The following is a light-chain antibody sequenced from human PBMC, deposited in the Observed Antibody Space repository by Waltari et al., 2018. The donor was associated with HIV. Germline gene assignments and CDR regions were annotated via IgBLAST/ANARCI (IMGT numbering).Light chain of an antibody. V-gene: IGLV1-44*01. CDR1: NSNFGRQT. J-gene: IGLJ3*02. CDR2: NKN. CDR3: EVWCADSYGV. Sequence: SVLTQSPSASGAPGQTITISCSGRNSNFGRQTVNWYFQGPGASPRLLLSNKNQRASGFPAVFSGSISTTSASLTVRGLRPEDEGFYFCEVWCADSYGVFGGGTLLTV.